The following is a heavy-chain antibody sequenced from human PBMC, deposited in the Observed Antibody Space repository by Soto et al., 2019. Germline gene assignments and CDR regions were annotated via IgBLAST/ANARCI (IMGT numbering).Heavy chain of an antibody. CDR1: GYSFTSYW. Sequence: GESLKISCQGSGYSFTSYWIGWVRQMPGKGLEWMGIIYPGDSDTRYSPSFQGQVTISADKSISTAYLQWSSLKASDTAMYYCARGPYSSSFWLYYFDYWGQGTLVTVSS. J-gene: IGHJ4*02. V-gene: IGHV5-51*01. D-gene: IGHD6-13*01. CDR3: ARGPYSSSFWLYYFDY. CDR2: IYPGDSDT.